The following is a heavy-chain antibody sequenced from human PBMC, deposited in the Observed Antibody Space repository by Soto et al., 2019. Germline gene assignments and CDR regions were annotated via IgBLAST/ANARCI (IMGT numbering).Heavy chain of an antibody. CDR1: GGSISSCSYY. D-gene: IGHD2-2*01. CDR2: IYYSGST. Sequence: SETLSLTCTVSGGSISSCSYYWGWIRQPPGKGLEWIGSIYYSGSTYYNPSLKSRVTISVDTSKNQFSLKLSSVTAADTAVYYCARVTLSRTWSNNWFDPWGQGTLVTVSS. J-gene: IGHJ5*02. CDR3: ARVTLSRTWSNNWFDP. V-gene: IGHV4-39*01.